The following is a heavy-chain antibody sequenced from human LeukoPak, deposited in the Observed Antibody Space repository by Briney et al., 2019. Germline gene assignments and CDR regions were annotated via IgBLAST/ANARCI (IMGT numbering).Heavy chain of an antibody. D-gene: IGHD6-13*01. J-gene: IGHJ5*02. CDR2: ISSSSSYI. Sequence: GGSLRLSCAASGFTFSSYSMNWVRQAPGKGLEWVSSISSSSSYIYYADSVKGRITISRDNAKNSLYLQMNSLRAEDTAVYYCARGREGQQVYNWFDPWGQGTLVTVSS. V-gene: IGHV3-21*01. CDR3: ARGREGQQVYNWFDP. CDR1: GFTFSSYS.